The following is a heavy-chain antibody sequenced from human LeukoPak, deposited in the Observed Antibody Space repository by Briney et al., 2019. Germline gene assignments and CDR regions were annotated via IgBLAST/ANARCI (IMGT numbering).Heavy chain of an antibody. J-gene: IGHJ5*02. Sequence: SETLSLTCTVSGGSISRYYWSWIRQPAGKGLEWIGRIYTSGSTNYNPSLKSRVTMSVDTSKNQFSLKLSSVTAADTAVYYCARAPDSSGYWREWFDPWGQGTLVTVSS. CDR3: ARAPDSSGYWREWFDP. CDR2: IYTSGST. D-gene: IGHD3-22*01. V-gene: IGHV4-4*07. CDR1: GGSISRYY.